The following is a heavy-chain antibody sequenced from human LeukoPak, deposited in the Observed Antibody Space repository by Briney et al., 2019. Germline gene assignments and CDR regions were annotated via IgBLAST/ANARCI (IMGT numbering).Heavy chain of an antibody. D-gene: IGHD5-18*01. V-gene: IGHV3-53*05. J-gene: IGHJ4*02. Sequence: GGSLRLSCAASGFSVSTNFMNWVRQAPGRGLEWVSVMYSGGTTSYADSVKGRFTISRDNSKNTVSLQMNSLRIDDAAVYYCAREGYSSGSRTGIDYWGQGTLVTVSS. CDR2: MYSGGTT. CDR3: AREGYSSGSRTGIDY. CDR1: GFSVSTNF.